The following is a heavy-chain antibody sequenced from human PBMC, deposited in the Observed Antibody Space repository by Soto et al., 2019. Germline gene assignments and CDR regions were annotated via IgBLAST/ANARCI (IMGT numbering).Heavy chain of an antibody. CDR2: ISGTGGST. V-gene: IGHV3-23*01. J-gene: IGHJ4*02. Sequence: EVQVLDSGGGLVQPGGSLRLSCAASGFTFNNYAMNWVRQAPGKGLEWVATISGTGGSTYYADSVKGRLTISRDNSKNTLYLQMNSLRVEDTAVYYCAKDRLGGNFDYWGQGTQVTVSS. CDR3: AKDRLGGNFDY. CDR1: GFTFNNYA.